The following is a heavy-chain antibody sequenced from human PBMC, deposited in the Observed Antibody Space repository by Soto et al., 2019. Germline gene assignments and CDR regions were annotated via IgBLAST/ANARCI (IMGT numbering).Heavy chain of an antibody. J-gene: IGHJ4*02. CDR3: ARVSANWGSLGLDY. Sequence: SETLSLTCTVSGGSISSGGYYWSWIRQHPGKGLEWIGYIYYSGSTYYNPSLKSRVTISVDTSKNQFSLKLSSVTAADTAVYYCARVSANWGSLGLDYWGQGTLVTVSS. CDR1: GGSISSGGYY. D-gene: IGHD7-27*01. V-gene: IGHV4-31*03. CDR2: IYYSGST.